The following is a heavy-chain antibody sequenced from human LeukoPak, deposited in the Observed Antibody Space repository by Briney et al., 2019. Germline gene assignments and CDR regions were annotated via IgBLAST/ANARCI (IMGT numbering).Heavy chain of an antibody. CDR1: RYTFTSYD. CDR3: AREAVTIFGVVNRVMDV. CDR2: MNPNSGNT. J-gene: IGHJ6*04. V-gene: IGHV1-8*03. Sequence: ASVKVSCKASRYTFTSYDINWVRQATGQGLEWMGWMNPNSGNTGYAQKFQGRVTITRNTSISTAYMELSSLRSEDTAVYYCAREAVTIFGVVNRVMDVWGKGTTVTVSA. D-gene: IGHD3-3*01.